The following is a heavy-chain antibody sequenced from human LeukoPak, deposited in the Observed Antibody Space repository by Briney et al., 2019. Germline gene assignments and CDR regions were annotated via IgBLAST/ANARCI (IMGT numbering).Heavy chain of an antibody. Sequence: GESLRLSCVASALDFGSFWMGWVRQAPGKGLEWVANISPDGNSKYYVDSVKGRFTLSGDNARNSLYLQMNSLRAEDTAVYYCARDHNRGGDYFGQGTLVTVSS. V-gene: IGHV3-7*04. CDR2: ISPDGNSK. CDR3: ARDHNRGGDY. D-gene: IGHD2-15*01. J-gene: IGHJ4*02. CDR1: ALDFGSFW.